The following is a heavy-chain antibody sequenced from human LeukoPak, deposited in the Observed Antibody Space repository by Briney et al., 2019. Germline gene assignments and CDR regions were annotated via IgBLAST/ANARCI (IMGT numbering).Heavy chain of an antibody. Sequence: GGSLKISCKGSGYSFTSYWIGWVRQMPGKGLEWMGIIYPGDSDTRYSPSFQGQVTISADKSISTAYLQWSSLKASDTAMYYCARAVYYYDSSGYYLYDAFDIWGQGTMVTVSS. CDR3: ARAVYYYDSSGYYLYDAFDI. CDR1: GYSFTSYW. CDR2: IYPGDSDT. V-gene: IGHV5-51*01. J-gene: IGHJ3*02. D-gene: IGHD3-22*01.